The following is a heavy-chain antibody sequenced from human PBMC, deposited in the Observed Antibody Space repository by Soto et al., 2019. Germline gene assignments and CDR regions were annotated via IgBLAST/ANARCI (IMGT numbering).Heavy chain of an antibody. D-gene: IGHD3-3*01. Sequence: SETLSLTCTVSGGSISSYYWSWIRQPPGKGLEWIGYIYYSGSTNYNPSLKSRVTISVDTSKNQFSLKLSSVTAADTAVYYCARHNPAPIDFWSGLNWFDPWGQGTLVTVSS. CDR3: ARHNPAPIDFWSGLNWFDP. J-gene: IGHJ5*02. CDR1: GGSISSYY. CDR2: IYYSGST. V-gene: IGHV4-59*08.